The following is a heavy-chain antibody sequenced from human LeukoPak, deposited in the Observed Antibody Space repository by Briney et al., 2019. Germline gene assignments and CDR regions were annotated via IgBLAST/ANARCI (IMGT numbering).Heavy chain of an antibody. D-gene: IGHD6-13*01. CDR2: VSYDGGSK. CDR1: GFAFSSYA. CDR3: ARVKGGIAAAGTPWDS. J-gene: IGHJ4*02. V-gene: IGHV3-30-3*01. Sequence: QSGGSLRLSCAASGFAFSSYAMHWVRQGPGKGLEWVALVSYDGGSKYYADSVKGRITISRDNSKNTLHLQMNSLRTEDTAVYYCARVKGGIAAAGTPWDSWGRGTLVTVSS.